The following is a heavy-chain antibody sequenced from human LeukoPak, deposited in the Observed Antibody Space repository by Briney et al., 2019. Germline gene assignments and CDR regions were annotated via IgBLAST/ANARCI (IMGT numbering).Heavy chain of an antibody. Sequence: PGGSLRLSCAASGFTFSSYNMNWVRQPPGKGLEWVSYISSSSPIFYADSVKGRFTISRDNAKNSLYLQMNSLRDEDTAVYYCARGGTYCPDYWGQGTLVTVSS. CDR3: ARGGTYCPDY. CDR2: ISSSSPI. CDR1: GFTFSSYN. J-gene: IGHJ4*02. V-gene: IGHV3-48*02. D-gene: IGHD1-26*01.